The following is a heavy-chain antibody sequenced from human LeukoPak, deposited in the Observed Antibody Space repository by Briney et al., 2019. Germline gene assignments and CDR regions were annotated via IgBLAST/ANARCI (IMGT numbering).Heavy chain of an antibody. Sequence: SVKVSCKAPGGTFSSYAISWVRQAPGQGLEWMGGIIPIFGTANYAQKFQGRVTITTDESTSTAYMELSSLRSEDTAVYYCARVFGSSGDQFYYMGVWGKGTTVTVSS. V-gene: IGHV1-69*05. J-gene: IGHJ6*03. CDR2: IIPIFGTA. CDR1: GGTFSSYA. CDR3: ARVFGSSGDQFYYMGV. D-gene: IGHD2-21*02.